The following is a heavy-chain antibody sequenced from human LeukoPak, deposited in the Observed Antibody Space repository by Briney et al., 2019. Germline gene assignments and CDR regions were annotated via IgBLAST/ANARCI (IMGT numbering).Heavy chain of an antibody. D-gene: IGHD6-13*01. Sequence: SSETLSLTCAVYGGSFSGYYWSWIRQPPGKGLEWIGEINHSGSTNYNPSLKSRVTISVDTSKNQFSLKLSSVTAADTAVYYCARRAAAGDIDYWGQGTLVTVSS. CDR3: ARRAAAGDIDY. V-gene: IGHV4-34*01. J-gene: IGHJ4*02. CDR1: GGSFSGYY. CDR2: INHSGST.